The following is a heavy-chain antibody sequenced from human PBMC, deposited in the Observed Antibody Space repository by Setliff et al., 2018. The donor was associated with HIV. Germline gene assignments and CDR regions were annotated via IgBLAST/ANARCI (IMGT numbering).Heavy chain of an antibody. CDR3: ATVSGSYSPY. D-gene: IGHD1-26*01. CDR2: IIPISGTV. J-gene: IGHJ4*02. V-gene: IGHV1-69*05. Sequence: SVKVSCKASGGTFSSYAISWVRQAPGQGLEWMGGIIPISGTVNYAQKFWGRVTITTHESTSTAYMELSSLRSEDTAVYYCATVSGSYSPYWGQGTLVTVSS. CDR1: GGTFSSYA.